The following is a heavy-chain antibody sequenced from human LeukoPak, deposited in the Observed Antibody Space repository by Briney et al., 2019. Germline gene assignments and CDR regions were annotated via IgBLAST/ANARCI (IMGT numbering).Heavy chain of an antibody. V-gene: IGHV1-18*01. CDR3: ARSGDVVPAAIGFDY. CDR2: ISAYNGNT. D-gene: IGHD2-2*01. CDR1: GYIFTSYG. J-gene: IGHJ4*02. Sequence: ASVKVSCKASGYIFTSYGISWVRQAPGQGLERMGWISAYNGNTNYAQKLQGRVTMTTDTSTSTAYMELRSLRSDDTAVYYCARSGDVVPAAIGFDYWGQGTLVTVSS.